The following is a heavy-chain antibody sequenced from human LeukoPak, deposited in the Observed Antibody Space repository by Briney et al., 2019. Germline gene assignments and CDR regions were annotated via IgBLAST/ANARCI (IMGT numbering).Heavy chain of an antibody. CDR2: ISWNSGSI. CDR1: GFTFDDYA. D-gene: IGHD4-17*01. CDR3: AKDMRADYGDYVVTPDAPD. Sequence: GGSLRLSYAASGFTFDDYAMHWVRQAPGKGLEWVSGISWNSGSIGYADSVKGRFTISRDNAKNSLYLQMNSLRAEDTALYYCAKDMRADYGDYVVTPDAPDWGQGTLVTVSS. V-gene: IGHV3-9*01. J-gene: IGHJ4*02.